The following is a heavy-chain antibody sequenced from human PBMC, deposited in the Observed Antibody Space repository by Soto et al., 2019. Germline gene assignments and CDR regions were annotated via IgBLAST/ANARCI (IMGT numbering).Heavy chain of an antibody. CDR1: GFTFSSYA. V-gene: IGHV3-23*01. J-gene: IGHJ4*02. CDR3: AKDRGFGEFTFDY. CDR2: ISGSGGST. D-gene: IGHD3-10*01. Sequence: PGGSLRLSCAASGFTFSSYAMSWVRQAPGKGLEWVSAISGSGGSTYYADSVKGRFTISRDNSKNTLYLQMNSLRAEDTAVYYGAKDRGFGEFTFDYWGQGTLVTVSS.